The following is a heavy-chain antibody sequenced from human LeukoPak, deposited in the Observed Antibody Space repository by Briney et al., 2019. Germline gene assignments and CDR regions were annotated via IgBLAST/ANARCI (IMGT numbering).Heavy chain of an antibody. V-gene: IGHV3-30*18. CDR2: ISYDGSNK. D-gene: IGHD3-22*01. CDR1: GFAFSSYG. Sequence: GGSLRLSCAASGFAFSSYGMHWVRQAPGKGLEWVAVISYDGSNKYYADSVKGRFTISRDNSKNTLYLRMNSLRAEDTAVYYCAKAREAMIVVAPFDPWGQGTLVTVSS. J-gene: IGHJ5*02. CDR3: AKAREAMIVVAPFDP.